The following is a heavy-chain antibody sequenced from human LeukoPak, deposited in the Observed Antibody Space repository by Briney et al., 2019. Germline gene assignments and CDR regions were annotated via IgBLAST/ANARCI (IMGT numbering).Heavy chain of an antibody. CDR3: ARGQFRLSDYDSSGFDY. D-gene: IGHD3-22*01. Sequence: PGGSLRLSCTASGFTFGDYAMSWFRQAPGKGLEWVGFIRSKAYGGTTEYAASVKGRFTISRDDSKNTLYLQMISLRVEDTAVYYCARGQFRLSDYDSSGFDYWGQGTLVTVSS. V-gene: IGHV3-49*03. J-gene: IGHJ4*02. CDR1: GFTFGDYA. CDR2: IRSKAYGGTT.